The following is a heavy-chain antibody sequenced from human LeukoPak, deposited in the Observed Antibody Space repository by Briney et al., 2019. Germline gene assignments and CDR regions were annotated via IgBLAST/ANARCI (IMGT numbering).Heavy chain of an antibody. V-gene: IGHV3-23*01. D-gene: IGHD5-12*01. CDR1: RFTFSTYA. Sequence: GGSLRLSCAASRFTFSTYAMSWVRQAPGKGLEWVSAISDSGGSTYYADSVRGRFTVSRDNSKSTLYLQMNSLRAEDTAVYYCAKDRYNDYEGGWFDPWGQGTLVTVSS. CDR2: ISDSGGST. J-gene: IGHJ5*02. CDR3: AKDRYNDYEGGWFDP.